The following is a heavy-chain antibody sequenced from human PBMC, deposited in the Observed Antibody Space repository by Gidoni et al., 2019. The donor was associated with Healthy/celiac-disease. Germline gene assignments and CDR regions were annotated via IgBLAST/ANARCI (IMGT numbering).Heavy chain of an antibody. CDR3: ARDDCTNGVCYTGY. J-gene: IGHJ4*02. Sequence: QVQLQESGPGLWKPSQTLSLTCTVPGASLGSGAYYWSWIRQHPGKGMEWIGYIYYSGITYYNPSLKSRVTISVDTSKNQFSLKLSSVTAADTAVYYCARDDCTNGVCYTGYWGQGTLVTVSS. V-gene: IGHV4-31*03. D-gene: IGHD2-8*01. CDR2: IYYSGIT. CDR1: GASLGSGAYY.